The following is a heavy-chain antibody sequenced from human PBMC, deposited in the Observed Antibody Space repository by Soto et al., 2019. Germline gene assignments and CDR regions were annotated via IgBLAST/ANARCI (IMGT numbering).Heavy chain of an antibody. J-gene: IGHJ6*02. CDR3: ARSRPNYYGSRSSVYGMDV. V-gene: IGHV1-69*01. CDR1: GGTFSSYA. D-gene: IGHD3-10*01. CDR2: SIPIFGTA. Sequence: QVQLVQSGAEGKKPGSSVKVSCKASGGTFSSYAISWVRQAPGQGLEWMGGSIPIFGTANYAQKFQGRVTITADESTNTDYMELSSLRSEDKAVYYCARSRPNYYGSRSSVYGMDVWGQATTVTVSS.